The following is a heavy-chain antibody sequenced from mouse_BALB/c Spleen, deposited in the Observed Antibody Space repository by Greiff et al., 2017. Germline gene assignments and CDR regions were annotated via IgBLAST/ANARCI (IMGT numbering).Heavy chain of an antibody. CDR2: IDPENGNT. CDR3: ARGGAGTDY. J-gene: IGHJ2*01. V-gene: IGHV14-1*02. D-gene: IGHD4-1*01. Sequence: VQLKQSGAELVRPGASVKLSCKASGFNIKDYYMHWVKQRPEQGLEWIGWIDPENGNTIYDPKFQGKATITADTSSNTAYLQLSSLTSEDTAVYYCARGGAGTDYWGQGTPLTVSA. CDR1: GFNIKDYY.